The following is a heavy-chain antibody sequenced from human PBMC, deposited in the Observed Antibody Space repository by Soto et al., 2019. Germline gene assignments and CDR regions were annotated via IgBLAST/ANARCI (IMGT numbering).Heavy chain of an antibody. D-gene: IGHD3-3*01. CDR1: GGSISSGGYY. V-gene: IGHV4-31*03. J-gene: IGHJ6*02. Sequence: SETLSLTCTVSGGSISSGGYYWSWIRQHPGKGLEWIGYIYYSGSTYYNPSLKSRVTISVDTSKNQFSLKLSSVTAADTAVYYCARDRVFWSGYSQEDIDYYYYGMDVWGQGTTVTVSS. CDR3: ARDRVFWSGYSQEDIDYYYYGMDV. CDR2: IYYSGST.